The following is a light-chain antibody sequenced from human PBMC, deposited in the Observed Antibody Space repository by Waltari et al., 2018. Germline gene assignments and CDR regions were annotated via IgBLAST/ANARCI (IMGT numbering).Light chain of an antibody. CDR3: QHYLNLPAA. Sequence: EIVLTQFPGTLSLSPGERVILSCRASQSIRSQLAWYQQKPGQAPRLLIYGTSNRATGIPDRFSGSGSGTDFSLTISRLDPEDCAVYYCQHYLNLPAAFGPGTKVEIK. J-gene: IGKJ3*01. V-gene: IGKV3-20*01. CDR2: GTS. CDR1: QSIRSQ.